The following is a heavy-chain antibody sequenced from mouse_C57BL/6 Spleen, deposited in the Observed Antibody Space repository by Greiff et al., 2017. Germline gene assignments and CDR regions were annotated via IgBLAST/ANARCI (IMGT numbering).Heavy chain of an antibody. CDR1: GFSLTSYG. D-gene: IGHD1-2*01. Sequence: VQRVESGPGLVAPSQSLSITCTVSGFSLTSYGVHWVRQPPGKGLEWLVVIWSDGSTTYNSALKSRLSISKDNSKSQVFLKMNSLQTDDTAMYYCARHGNTTAYAMDYWGQGTSVTVSS. CDR3: ARHGNTTAYAMDY. V-gene: IGHV2-6-1*01. CDR2: IWSDGST. J-gene: IGHJ4*01.